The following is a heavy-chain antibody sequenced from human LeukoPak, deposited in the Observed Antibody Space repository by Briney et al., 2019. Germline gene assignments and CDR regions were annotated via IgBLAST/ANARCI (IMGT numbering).Heavy chain of an antibody. CDR2: ISWNSGSI. D-gene: IGHD6-13*01. J-gene: IGHJ3*02. CDR1: GFTFDDYA. Sequence: GGSLRLSCAASGFTFDDYAMHWVRQAPGKGLEWVSGISWNSGSIGYADSVKGRFTISRDNAKNSLYLQMNSLRAEDTDLYYCVKDIGGYSSSWYRGVDAFDIWGQGTMVTVSS. V-gene: IGHV3-9*01. CDR3: VKDIGGYSSSWYRGVDAFDI.